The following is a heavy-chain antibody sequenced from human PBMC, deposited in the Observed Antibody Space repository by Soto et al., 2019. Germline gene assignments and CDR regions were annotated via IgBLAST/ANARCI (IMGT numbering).Heavy chain of an antibody. CDR1: GGSFSCYY. CDR2: INHSGST. J-gene: IGHJ4*02. CDR3: ARGARITIFGVVIPGGFDY. V-gene: IGHV4-34*01. Sequence: SETLSLTWAVYGGSFSCYYWSGIRQPPGKGLEWIGEINHSGSTNYNPSLKSRVTISVDTSKNQFSLKLSSVTAADTAVYYCARGARITIFGVVIPGGFDYWGQGTLVTVSS. D-gene: IGHD3-3*01.